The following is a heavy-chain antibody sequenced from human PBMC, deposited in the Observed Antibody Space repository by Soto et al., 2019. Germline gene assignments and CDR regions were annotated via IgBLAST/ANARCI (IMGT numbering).Heavy chain of an antibody. CDR3: AKYGEDYYYGMDV. CDR2: IYHSGST. J-gene: IGHJ6*02. D-gene: IGHD4-17*01. CDR1: GYSISGGYY. Sequence: SETLSLTCAVSGYSISGGYYWGWIRQPPGKGLEWIGNIYHSGSTYYNPSLKSRVTISIDTSRNHFSLKLHSVTAADTAVYYCAKYGEDYYYGMDVWGQGTTVTVSS. V-gene: IGHV4-38-2*01.